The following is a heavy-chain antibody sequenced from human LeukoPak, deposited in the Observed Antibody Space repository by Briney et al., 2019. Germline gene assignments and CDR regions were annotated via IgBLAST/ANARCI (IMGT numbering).Heavy chain of an antibody. Sequence: SETLCLTCTVPGGSISSYYWSWIRQPAGKGLERIGRIYTSGSTNYNPSLKSRVTMAVDTSKNQFSLKLSSVTAADTAVYYCARDGDYYDSSGTWGQGTLVTVSS. CDR1: GGSISSYY. V-gene: IGHV4-4*07. CDR2: IYTSGST. J-gene: IGHJ5*02. D-gene: IGHD3-22*01. CDR3: ARDGDYYDSSGT.